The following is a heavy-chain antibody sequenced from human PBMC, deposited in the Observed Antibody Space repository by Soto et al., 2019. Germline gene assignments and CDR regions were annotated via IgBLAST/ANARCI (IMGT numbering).Heavy chain of an antibody. CDR1: GGAISSSSYY. CDR3: ACIFSGGYSYDFYYYGMDV. Sequence: SETLSRTCTGSGGAISSSSYYWGWIRQPPGKGLEWIGSIFYSGSTYYNPSLKSRVTISVDTSKNQFSLKLSSVTAADTAVYYCACIFSGGYSYDFYYYGMDVWGQGTTVT. CDR2: IFYSGST. J-gene: IGHJ6*02. V-gene: IGHV4-39*01. D-gene: IGHD5-18*01.